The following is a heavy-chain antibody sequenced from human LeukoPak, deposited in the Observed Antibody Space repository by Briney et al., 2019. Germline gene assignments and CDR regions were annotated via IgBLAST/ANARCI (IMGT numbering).Heavy chain of an antibody. CDR2: IKKDGSEK. J-gene: IGHJ4*02. Sequence: GGSLRLSCAASGFTFSSYWMTWVRQAPGKGLEWVANIKKDGSEKYSVDSVKGRFTISRDNAKNSLYLQMNSLRAEDTAVYYCARKNGYIDYWGQGTLVTVSS. D-gene: IGHD5-18*01. CDR1: GFTFSSYW. V-gene: IGHV3-7*01. CDR3: ARKNGYIDY.